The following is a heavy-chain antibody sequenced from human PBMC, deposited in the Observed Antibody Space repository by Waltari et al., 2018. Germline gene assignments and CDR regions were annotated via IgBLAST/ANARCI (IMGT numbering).Heavy chain of an antibody. CDR2: INHSGST. D-gene: IGHD3-10*01. J-gene: IGHJ4*02. CDR3: ARARTEYYYGSGSYFFDY. V-gene: IGHV4-34*01. Sequence: QVQLQQWGAGLLKPSETLSITCAVYGGSFSGYYWSWIRQPPGKGLEWIGEINHSGSTNYNPSLKSRVTISVDTSKNQFSLKLSSVTAADTAVYYCARARTEYYYGSGSYFFDYWGQGTLVTVSS. CDR1: GGSFSGYY.